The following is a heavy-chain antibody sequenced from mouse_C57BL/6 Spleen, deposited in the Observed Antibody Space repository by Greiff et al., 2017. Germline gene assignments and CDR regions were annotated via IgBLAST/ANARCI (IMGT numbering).Heavy chain of an antibody. D-gene: IGHD1-1*01. V-gene: IGHV1-81*01. CDR2: IYPRSGNT. J-gene: IGHJ2*01. CDR3: ARGGGSSYDDY. Sequence: QVQLQQSGAELARPGASVKLSCKASGYTFTSYGISWVKQRTGQGLEWIGEIYPRSGNTYYNEKFKGKATLTADKSSSTAYMELRSLTSDDSAVYFGARGGGSSYDDYWGQGTTLTVSA. CDR1: GYTFTSYG.